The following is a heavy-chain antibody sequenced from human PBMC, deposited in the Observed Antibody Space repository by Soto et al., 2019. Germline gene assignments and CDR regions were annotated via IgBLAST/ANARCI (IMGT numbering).Heavy chain of an antibody. CDR3: TRAHCGGDCFPFPSFDY. D-gene: IGHD2-21*02. V-gene: IGHV3-7*03. CDR1: GFTFSTYW. CDR2: IRQDGSQK. J-gene: IGHJ4*02. Sequence: GGSLRLSCAASGFTFSTYWMSWVRQAPGKGLEWVANIRQDGSQKYYVDSVKGRFTISRDNAKNSLYLQMNSLRAEDTAVYYCTRAHCGGDCFPFPSFDYWGQGTLVTVSS.